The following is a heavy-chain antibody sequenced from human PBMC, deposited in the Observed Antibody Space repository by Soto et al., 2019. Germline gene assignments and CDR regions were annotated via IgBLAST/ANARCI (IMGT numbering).Heavy chain of an antibody. CDR3: ARIIWWFDP. CDR2: INHSGST. Sequence: TSETLSLTCAVYGGSFSGYYWSWIRQPPGKGLEWIGEINHSGSTNYNPSLKSRVTISVDTSKNQFSLKLSSVTAADTAVYYCARIIWWFDPWGQGTLVTVSS. J-gene: IGHJ5*02. V-gene: IGHV4-34*01. CDR1: GGSFSGYY. D-gene: IGHD3-10*01.